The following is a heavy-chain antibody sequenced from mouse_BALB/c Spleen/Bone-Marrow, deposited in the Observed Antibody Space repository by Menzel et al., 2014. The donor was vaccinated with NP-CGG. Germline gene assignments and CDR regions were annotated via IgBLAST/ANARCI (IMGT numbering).Heavy chain of an antibody. CDR2: INPTNSYT. CDR3: ARDGTYWDYFDY. D-gene: IGHD2-1*01. J-gene: IGHJ2*01. Sequence: QVQLQQSGAELAKPGASVKMSCKASGYTFTSYWMHWVKQRPGQGLEWIGEINPTNSYTEYNQKFKDKATLTADKSSSTAIMQLSSLTSEDSAVYYCARDGTYWDYFDYWGQGTTVTVSS. V-gene: IGHV1-7*01. CDR1: GYTFTSYW.